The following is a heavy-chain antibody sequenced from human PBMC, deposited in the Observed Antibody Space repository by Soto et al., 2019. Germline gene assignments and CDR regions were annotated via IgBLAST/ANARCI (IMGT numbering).Heavy chain of an antibody. J-gene: IGHJ4*01. Sequence: SETLSLTCAISGVSFSGYYWSWIRQPPGKGLGWIGEIDHSGSTKYNPSLKSRVTISVDTSKRQFSLNLRSVTAADTAVYYCARAPKPITMIRKQPYYFDYWGHGTLVTVSS. CDR1: GVSFSGYY. CDR3: ARAPKPITMIRKQPYYFDY. CDR2: IDHSGST. V-gene: IGHV4-34*01. D-gene: IGHD3-10*01.